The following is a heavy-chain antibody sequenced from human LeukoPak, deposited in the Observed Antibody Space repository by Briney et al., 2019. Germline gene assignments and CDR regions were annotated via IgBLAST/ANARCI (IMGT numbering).Heavy chain of an antibody. Sequence: GSLRLSCAASGFTFSNYWMSWVRQAPGKGLEWVANIKKDESKKYYVDSVKGRFTISRDNAKNSLYLQMNSLRAEDTAVYYCAREIYGEDFFDYWGQGTLVTVSS. V-gene: IGHV3-7*01. CDR3: AREIYGEDFFDY. J-gene: IGHJ4*02. CDR1: GFTFSNYW. CDR2: IKKDESKK. D-gene: IGHD3-10*01.